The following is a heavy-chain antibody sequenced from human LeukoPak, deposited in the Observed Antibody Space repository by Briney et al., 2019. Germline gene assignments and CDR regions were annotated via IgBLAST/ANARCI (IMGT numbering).Heavy chain of an antibody. CDR1: GFTFTDYY. CDR2: ISTFSTYT. J-gene: IGHJ4*02. Sequence: PGGSLRLSCAASGFTFTDYYMTWIRQAPGKGLEWLSYISTFSTYTNYADSVKGRFTISRDNANQSLFLQMDSLRADDTAVYYCARIKGYSSSPFDILGQGTLVTVSS. V-gene: IGHV3-11*06. D-gene: IGHD6-19*01. CDR3: ARIKGYSSSPFDI.